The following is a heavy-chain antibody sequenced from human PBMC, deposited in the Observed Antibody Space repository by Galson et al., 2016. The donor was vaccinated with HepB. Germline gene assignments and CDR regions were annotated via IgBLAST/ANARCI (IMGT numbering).Heavy chain of an antibody. CDR3: ARDPPPTKQWGSASYYNGMDV. Sequence: SETLSLTCVVSDGSFSVYYWSWIRQPPGKGLEWIGEINHSGSTNYNPSLKSRVTISLDTSKNQFSLNLTNVTAADTAIYYCARDPPPTKQWGSASYYNGMDVWGQGTTVTVSS. CDR2: INHSGST. J-gene: IGHJ6*02. V-gene: IGHV4-34*01. CDR1: DGSFSVYY. D-gene: IGHD6-19*01.